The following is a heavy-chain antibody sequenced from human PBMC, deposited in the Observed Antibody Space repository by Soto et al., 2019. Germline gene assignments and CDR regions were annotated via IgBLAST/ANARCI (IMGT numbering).Heavy chain of an antibody. CDR3: ARESSGYDGGAFDI. D-gene: IGHD5-12*01. Sequence: PSETLSLTCTVSGGSISSGGYYWSWIRQHPGKGLEWIGYIYYSGSTNYNPSLKSRVTISVDTSKNQFSLKLSSVTAADTAVYYCARESSGYDGGAFDIWGQGTMVTVS. CDR1: GGSISSGGYY. J-gene: IGHJ3*02. CDR2: IYYSGST. V-gene: IGHV4-31*03.